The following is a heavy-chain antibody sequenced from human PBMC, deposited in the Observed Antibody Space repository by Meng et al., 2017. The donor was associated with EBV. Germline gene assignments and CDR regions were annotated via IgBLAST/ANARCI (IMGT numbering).Heavy chain of an antibody. Sequence: QVQLQESGPGLVKPSGTLSLTCAVSGGSISSSSWWSWVRQPPGKGLEWIGEIYHSGSTNYNPSLKSRVTISVDKSKNQFSLKLSSVSAADTAVYYCARDRGGYYDSSGYYADWGQGTLVTVYS. CDR1: GGSISSSSW. J-gene: IGHJ4*02. CDR3: ARDRGGYYDSSGYYAD. CDR2: IYHSGST. D-gene: IGHD3-22*01. V-gene: IGHV4-4*02.